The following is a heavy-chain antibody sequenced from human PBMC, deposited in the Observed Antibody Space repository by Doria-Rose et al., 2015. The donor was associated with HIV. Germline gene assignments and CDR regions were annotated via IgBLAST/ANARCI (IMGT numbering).Heavy chain of an antibody. Sequence: SGPVLVKPTETLTLTCTVSGVSLSSPGMGVSWIRQPPGKALEWLANIFSDDERSYKTSLKRKLTISRGTSKGQVVLTMTDMDPVDTATYYCARIKSSRWYHKYYFDFWGQGTLVIVSA. D-gene: IGHD6-13*01. CDR1: GVSLSSPGMG. CDR2: IFSDDER. CDR3: ARIKSSRWYHKYYFDF. J-gene: IGHJ4*02. V-gene: IGHV2-26*01.